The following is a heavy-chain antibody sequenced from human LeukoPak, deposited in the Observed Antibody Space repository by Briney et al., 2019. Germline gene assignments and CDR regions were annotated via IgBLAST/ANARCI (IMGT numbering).Heavy chain of an antibody. V-gene: IGHV4-61*02. CDR2: IYTSGST. CDR1: GGSISSGSYY. CDR3: AIYCSSTSCYTADAFDI. Sequence: SQTLSLTCTVSGGSISSGSYYWSWIRQPAGKGLEWIGRIYTSGSTNYNPSLKSRVTISVDTSKNQFSLKLSSVTAADTAVYYCAIYCSSTSCYTADAFDIWGQGTMVTVSS. D-gene: IGHD2-2*02. J-gene: IGHJ3*02.